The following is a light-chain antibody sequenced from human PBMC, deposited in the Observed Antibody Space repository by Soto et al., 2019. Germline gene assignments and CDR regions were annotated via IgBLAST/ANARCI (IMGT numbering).Light chain of an antibody. Sequence: DIRMTQSPGSRSSVLRARVTITCRASQGIRNDLSWYQQKPGKAPKRLIYAASSLQGGVPSRFSGSGSGTEFTLTITSLQPQDFATYYCLLHKSYLWTFGQGTKVDI. CDR3: LLHKSYLWT. CDR1: QGIRND. J-gene: IGKJ1*01. V-gene: IGKV1-17*01. CDR2: AAS.